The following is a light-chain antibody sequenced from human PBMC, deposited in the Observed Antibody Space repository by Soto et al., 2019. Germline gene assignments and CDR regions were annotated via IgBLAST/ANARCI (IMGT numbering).Light chain of an antibody. CDR2: GAS. CDR3: QQYCSSPLVT. CDR1: QSVSSSY. V-gene: IGKV3-20*01. Sequence: EIVLTQSPGTLSLSPGERATLSCRASQSVSSSYLAWYQQKPGQAPRLLIYGASSRATGIPDRFSGSGSGTDFTLTISRLEPEDFAVYDCQQYCSSPLVTFGQGTRLEIK. J-gene: IGKJ5*01.